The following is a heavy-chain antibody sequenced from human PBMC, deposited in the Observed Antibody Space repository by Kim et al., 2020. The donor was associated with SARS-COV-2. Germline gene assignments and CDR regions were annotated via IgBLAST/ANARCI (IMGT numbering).Heavy chain of an antibody. CDR1: GFTFLNYA. CDR3: AKTVSFDF. D-gene: IGHD1-20*01. Sequence: GGSLRLSCAASGFTFLNYAMTWVRQAPGKGLEWVSAISGDGDNTYYAESVKGRFTISRDNSKNTLYLQMSSLRAEDTAVYYCAKTVSFDFWGRGTLVTVSS. V-gene: IGHV3-23*01. CDR2: ISGDGDNT. J-gene: IGHJ2*01.